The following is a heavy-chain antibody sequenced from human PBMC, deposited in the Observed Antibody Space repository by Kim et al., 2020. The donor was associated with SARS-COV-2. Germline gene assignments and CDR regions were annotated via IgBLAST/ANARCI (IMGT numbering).Heavy chain of an antibody. J-gene: IGHJ5*02. CDR3: ARHHSGSYYDGWFDP. V-gene: IGHV4-39*01. Sequence: SETLSLTCTVSGGSISSSSYYWGWIRQPPGKGLEWIGSIYYSGSTYYNPSLKSRVTISVDTSKNQFSLKLSSVTAADTAVYYCARHHSGSYYDGWFDPWGQGTLVTVSS. CDR1: GGSISSSSYY. D-gene: IGHD1-26*01. CDR2: IYYSGST.